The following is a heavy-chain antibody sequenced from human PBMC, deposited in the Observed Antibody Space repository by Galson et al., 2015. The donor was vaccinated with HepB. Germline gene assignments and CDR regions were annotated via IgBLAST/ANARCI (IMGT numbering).Heavy chain of an antibody. V-gene: IGHV3-11*01. D-gene: IGHD6-19*01. J-gene: IGHJ4*02. CDR3: VRDIGWDEYYFDY. CDR1: GFTFSDYY. CDR2: ISSSGSTI. Sequence: SLRLSCAASGFTFSDYYMSWIRQAPGKGLEWVSYISSSGSTIYYADSVKGRFTISRDNAKNSLYLQMNSLRAEDTAVYYCVRDIGWDEYYFDYWGQGTLVTVSS.